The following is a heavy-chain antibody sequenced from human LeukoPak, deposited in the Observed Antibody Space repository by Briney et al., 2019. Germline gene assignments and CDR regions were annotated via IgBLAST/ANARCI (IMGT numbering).Heavy chain of an antibody. V-gene: IGHV4-59*08. CDR1: GGSISSYY. J-gene: IGHJ4*02. Sequence: PSETLSLTCTVSGGSISSYYWSWIRQPPGKGLEWIGYIYYSGGTNYNPSLKSRVTISVDTSKNQFSLKLSSVTAADTAVYYCARRNSGSYYLPYFDYWGQGTLVTVSS. CDR2: IYYSGGT. CDR3: ARRNSGSYYLPYFDY. D-gene: IGHD1-26*01.